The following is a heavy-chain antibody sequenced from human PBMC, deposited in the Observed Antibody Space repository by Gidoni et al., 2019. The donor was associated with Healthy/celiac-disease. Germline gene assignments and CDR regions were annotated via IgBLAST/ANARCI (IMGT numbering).Heavy chain of an antibody. D-gene: IGHD3-22*01. CDR1: GYSLTSYD. Sequence: QVQLVQSGAEVKKPGASVKVSCKGYGYSLTSYDINWVRQATGQGLEWMGWMNPNSGNTGYAQKFQGRVTMTRNTSISTAYMELSSLRSEDTAVYYCARTMTPPHDAFDIWGQGTMVTVSS. CDR2: MNPNSGNT. V-gene: IGHV1-8*01. CDR3: ARTMTPPHDAFDI. J-gene: IGHJ3*02.